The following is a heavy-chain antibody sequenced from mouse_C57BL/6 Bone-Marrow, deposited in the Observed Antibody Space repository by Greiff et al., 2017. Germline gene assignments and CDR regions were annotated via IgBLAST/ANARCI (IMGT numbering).Heavy chain of an antibody. Sequence: VQLQQPGAELVKPGASVKMSCTASGYTFTSYWITWVKQRPGQGLEWIGDIYPGSGSTKYNEKFKSKATLTVDTSASTAYMQLSSLTSEDSAVYYCARSSSGYTLPAYWGQGTLVTVSA. D-gene: IGHD3-2*02. CDR1: GYTFTSYW. CDR2: IYPGSGST. J-gene: IGHJ3*01. CDR3: ARSSSGYTLPAY. V-gene: IGHV1-55*01.